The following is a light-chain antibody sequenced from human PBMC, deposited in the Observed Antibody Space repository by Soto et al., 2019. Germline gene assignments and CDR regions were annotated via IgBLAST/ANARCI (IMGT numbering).Light chain of an antibody. Sequence: QSVLTQPASVSGSPGQSITISCTGTSSDVGGYNYVSWYQHHPGKAPKLIIYDVSNRPSGVSIRFSGSKSDNTASLTISGLQPEDEADYHCSSYTTSNTRQIVCGTGTKVTV. CDR3: SSYTTSNTRQIV. V-gene: IGLV2-14*03. CDR1: SSDVGGYNY. J-gene: IGLJ1*01. CDR2: DVS.